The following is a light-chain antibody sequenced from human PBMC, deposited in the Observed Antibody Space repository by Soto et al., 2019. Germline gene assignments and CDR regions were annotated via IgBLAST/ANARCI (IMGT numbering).Light chain of an antibody. J-gene: IGKJ1*01. V-gene: IGKV3-15*01. Sequence: EIVMTQSPVTLSVSPGERATLSCTASQRIGSNLAWYQQKPGQAPRLLIYGASTRATGIPDTFSGTGSATAFTLTISSLQSDDVAVYYCQQYYDWPQTFGQGTKVDIK. CDR3: QQYYDWPQT. CDR1: QRIGSN. CDR2: GAS.